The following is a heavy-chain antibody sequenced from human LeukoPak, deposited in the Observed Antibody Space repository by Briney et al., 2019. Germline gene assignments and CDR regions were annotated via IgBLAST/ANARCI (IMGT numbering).Heavy chain of an antibody. J-gene: IGHJ4*02. CDR3: ASVTSDY. Sequence: ASVMVSCKASGYTXTDSFIHGVRQAPGQGLEWMGWINPNSGGTDYAQKFQGSVTMTRDTSISTAYMELSRLKSDDTAVYYCASVTSDYWGQGTLITVSS. V-gene: IGHV1-2*02. CDR1: GYTXTDSF. CDR2: INPNSGGT.